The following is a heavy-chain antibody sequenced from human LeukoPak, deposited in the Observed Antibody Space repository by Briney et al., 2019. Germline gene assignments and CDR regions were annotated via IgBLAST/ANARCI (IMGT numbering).Heavy chain of an antibody. CDR1: GYSISSFY. V-gene: IGHV4-59*12. CDR3: ARVPRSLDL. Sequence: SETLSLTCTVSGYSISSFYWGWIRQPPGKGPEWIGHMHSSGTTNYNPSLRSRVTMSVDTSKNQFSLKLNSVTAADTAVYYCARVPRSLDLWGRGTLVTVSS. J-gene: IGHJ2*01. CDR2: MHSSGTT.